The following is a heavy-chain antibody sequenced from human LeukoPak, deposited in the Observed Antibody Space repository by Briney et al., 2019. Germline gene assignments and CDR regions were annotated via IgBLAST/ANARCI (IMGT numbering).Heavy chain of an antibody. V-gene: IGHV3-21*01. D-gene: IGHD2-2*01. J-gene: IGHJ5*02. CDR2: ISSSSYI. CDR3: ARDGEYCSSTSCSNWFDP. CDR1: GFTFSSYS. Sequence: GGSLRLSCAASGFTFSSYSMNWVRQAPGKGLEWVSSISSSSYIYYADSVKGRFTISRDNAKNSLYLQMNSLRAEDTAVYYCARDGEYCSSTSCSNWFDPWGQGTLVTVSS.